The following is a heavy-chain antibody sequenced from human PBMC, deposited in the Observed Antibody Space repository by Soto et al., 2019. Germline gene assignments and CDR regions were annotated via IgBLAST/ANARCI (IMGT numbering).Heavy chain of an antibody. V-gene: IGHV1-46*01. CDR1: GSTFINFF. Sequence: GASVKVSCKASGSTFINFFIHWVRQAPGQGLEWVGIINPSGGATTYPQKFQGRVTMTRDTSTSTVYMDVSSLRFDDTAVYYCARSHCSGGSCYLGAFDIWGQGTMVTVSS. CDR3: ARSHCSGGSCYLGAFDI. D-gene: IGHD2-15*01. J-gene: IGHJ3*02. CDR2: INPSGGAT.